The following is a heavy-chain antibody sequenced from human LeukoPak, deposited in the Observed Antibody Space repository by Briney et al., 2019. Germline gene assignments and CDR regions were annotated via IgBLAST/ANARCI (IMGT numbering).Heavy chain of an antibody. Sequence: PGGSLRLSCAASGFTFSSFAMTWVRQAPGRGREWVSTVSCSAGRTDYADSVKERFTISRDNLKNTSYLQMNGLRGEDTAVYYCAKNRGHCVDGVCHNYYYMDVWGRGTMVTVSS. V-gene: IGHV3-23*01. D-gene: IGHD2-8*02. CDR3: AKNRGHCVDGVCHNYYYMDV. CDR2: VSCSAGRT. CDR1: GFTFSSFA. J-gene: IGHJ6*03.